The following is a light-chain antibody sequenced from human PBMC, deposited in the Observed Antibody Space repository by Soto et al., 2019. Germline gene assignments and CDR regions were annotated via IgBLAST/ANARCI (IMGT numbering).Light chain of an antibody. CDR1: TGVNVGTYR. V-gene: IGLV5-45*02. J-gene: IGLJ3*02. CDR3: MIWHNSAIV. Sequence: QPVLTQPSSLSAPPGASASLTCTFRTGVNVGTYRIYWYQQKPGSPPQFLLKYRSDSDNHRGAGVPSRFSGSKDDSANAGILLICGLQFEDGADYYCMIWHNSAIVFGGGTKLTVL. CDR2: YRSDSDN.